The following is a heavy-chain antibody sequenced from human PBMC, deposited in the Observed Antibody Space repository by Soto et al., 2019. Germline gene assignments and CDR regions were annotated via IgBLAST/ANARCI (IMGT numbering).Heavy chain of an antibody. J-gene: IGHJ4*02. Sequence: GGSLRLSCVASGFSVTNYGMTWVRQAPGKGLEWVSAISGSGGSTDYADSVKGRFTISRDNSKSTLYLQMNSLRAEDTAVYYCAKLGAGGGRPYWGQGTLVTVSS. CDR1: GFSVTNYG. CDR3: AKLGAGGGRPY. V-gene: IGHV3-23*01. D-gene: IGHD2-15*01. CDR2: ISGSGGST.